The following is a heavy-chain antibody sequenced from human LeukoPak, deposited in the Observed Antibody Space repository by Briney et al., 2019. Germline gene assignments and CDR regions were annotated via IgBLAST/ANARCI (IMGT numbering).Heavy chain of an antibody. J-gene: IGHJ3*02. V-gene: IGHV3-21*01. Sequence: GGSLRLSCAASGFTFSTYTMNWVRQAPGKGLEWVSSIDSSSTYMFSADSLKGRFTISRDNAKSSLYLHMNSLRADDTAVYYCARAQPVGATNHAFDIWGQGTMVTVSS. CDR2: IDSSSTYM. D-gene: IGHD1-26*01. CDR3: ARAQPVGATNHAFDI. CDR1: GFTFSTYT.